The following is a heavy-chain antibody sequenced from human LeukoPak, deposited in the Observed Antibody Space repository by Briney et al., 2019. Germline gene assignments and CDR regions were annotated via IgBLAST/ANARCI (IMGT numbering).Heavy chain of an antibody. CDR3: ARIAAAGTDDAFDI. D-gene: IGHD6-13*01. Sequence: ASVKVSCKASGYTFTSYDINWVRQATGQGLEWMGWMNPNSGNTGYAQKFQGRVTMTRNTSISTAYMELSSLRSEDTAVYYCARIAAAGTDDAFDIWGQGTMVTVSS. V-gene: IGHV1-8*01. CDR2: MNPNSGNT. J-gene: IGHJ3*02. CDR1: GYTFTSYD.